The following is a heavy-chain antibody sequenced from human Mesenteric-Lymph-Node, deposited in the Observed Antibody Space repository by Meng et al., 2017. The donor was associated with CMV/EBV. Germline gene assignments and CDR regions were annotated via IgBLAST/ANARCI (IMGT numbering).Heavy chain of an antibody. V-gene: IGHV3-23*03. D-gene: IGHD6-6*01. CDR1: GFTFSSYA. CDR2: ASSSGDNT. J-gene: IGHJ4*02. Sequence: GESLKISCAASGFTFSSYAMNWVRQAPGKGLEWVSVASSSGDNTYYADSVKGRFTISRDDSKNTLYLQMNSLRAEDTGVYFCAKGRTQYSSSSGDHWGQGTLVTVSS. CDR3: AKGRTQYSSSSGDH.